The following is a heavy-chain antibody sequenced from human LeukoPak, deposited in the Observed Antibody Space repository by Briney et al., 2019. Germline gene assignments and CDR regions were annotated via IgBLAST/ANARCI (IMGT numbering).Heavy chain of an antibody. V-gene: IGHV3-23*01. J-gene: IGHJ4*02. CDR2: ISGSGGST. CDR3: AKVGSITMIVVVIRGVYYFDY. Sequence: GGSLRLSCAASGFTFSSYAMSWVRQAPGKGLEWVSAISGSGGSTYYADSVKGRFTISRDNSKNTLYLQMNSLRAEDTAVYYCAKVGSITMIVVVIRGVYYFDYWGQGTLVTVSS. CDR1: GFTFSSYA. D-gene: IGHD3-22*01.